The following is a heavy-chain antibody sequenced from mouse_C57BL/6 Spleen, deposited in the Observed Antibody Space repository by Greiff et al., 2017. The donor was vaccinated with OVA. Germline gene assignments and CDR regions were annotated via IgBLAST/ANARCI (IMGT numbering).Heavy chain of an antibody. Sequence: QVQLQQPGAELVRPGSSVKLSCKASGYTFTSYWMDWVKQRPGQGLEWIGNIYPSDSETHYNQKFKDKATLTVDKSSSKAYMQLSSLTSEDSAVYYCAREGRYYYGSSSLHFDYWGQGTTLTVSS. D-gene: IGHD1-1*01. J-gene: IGHJ2*01. CDR1: GYTFTSYW. CDR2: IYPSDSET. CDR3: AREGRYYYGSSSLHFDY. V-gene: IGHV1-61*01.